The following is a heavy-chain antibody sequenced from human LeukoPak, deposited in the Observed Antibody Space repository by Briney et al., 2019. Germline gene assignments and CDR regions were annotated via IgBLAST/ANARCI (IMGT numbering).Heavy chain of an antibody. D-gene: IGHD6-19*01. V-gene: IGHV4-34*01. CDR3: ARGFPVAGAIFDY. CDR1: GGSFSGYY. CDR2: INHSGGT. J-gene: IGHJ4*02. Sequence: PSETLSLTCAVYGGSFSGYYWSWIRQPPGKGLEWIGEINHSGGTNYNPSLKSRVTISVDTSKNQFSLKLSSVTAADTAVYYCARGFPVAGAIFDYWGQGTLVTVSS.